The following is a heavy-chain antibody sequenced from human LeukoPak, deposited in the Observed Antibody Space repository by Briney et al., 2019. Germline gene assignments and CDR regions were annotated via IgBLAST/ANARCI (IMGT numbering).Heavy chain of an antibody. CDR2: ISSSSSYT. CDR1: GFTFTDYY. CDR3: AKDAAGPEY. J-gene: IGHJ4*02. Sequence: PGGSLRLSCAASGFTFTDYYMSWIRHAPGKGLEWVSYISSSSSYTNYADSVKGRFTISRDNSKNTLYLQMNSLRAEDTAVYYCAKDAAGPEYWGQGTLVTVSS. V-gene: IGHV3-11*05. D-gene: IGHD6-13*01.